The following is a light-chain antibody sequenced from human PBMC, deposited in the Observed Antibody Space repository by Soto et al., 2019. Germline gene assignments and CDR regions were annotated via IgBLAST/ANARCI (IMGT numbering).Light chain of an antibody. Sequence: DIVMTQSPDSLAVYLGERATINCKSRQSVLYSSNSKNYLAWYQHKPGQPPKLLIYWATTRESGVPERFSGSGSGTDFTLTISSLQAEDVAVYYCQQYYSTPCTFGQGTKLEIK. CDR2: WAT. J-gene: IGKJ2*02. V-gene: IGKV4-1*01. CDR1: QSVLYSSNSKNY. CDR3: QQYYSTPCT.